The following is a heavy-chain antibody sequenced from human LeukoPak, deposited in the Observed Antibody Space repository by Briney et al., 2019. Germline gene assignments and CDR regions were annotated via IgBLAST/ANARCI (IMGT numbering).Heavy chain of an antibody. CDR1: GFTFSSYS. Sequence: GGSLRLSCAASGFTFSSYSMNWIRQAPGKGLEWVSSISSSTSYIYYADSVKGRFTISKDNTKNSLYLQMNSLRAEDTAVYYCARAGGSTVSHSDYWGQGTLVTVSS. J-gene: IGHJ4*02. CDR3: ARAGGSTVSHSDY. V-gene: IGHV3-21*01. CDR2: ISSSTSYI. D-gene: IGHD4-17*01.